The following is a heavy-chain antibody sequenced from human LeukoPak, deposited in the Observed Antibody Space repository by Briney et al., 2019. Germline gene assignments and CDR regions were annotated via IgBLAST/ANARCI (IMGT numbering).Heavy chain of an antibody. CDR3: ARVRDGYNYYYYYYMDV. CDR1: GGSISSYY. CDR2: IYYSGST. V-gene: IGHV4-59*01. D-gene: IGHD5-24*01. J-gene: IGHJ6*03. Sequence: PSETLPLTCTVSGGSISSYYWSWIRQPPGKGLEWIGYIYYSGSTNYNPSLKSRVTISVDTSKNQFSLKLSSVTAADTAVYYCARVRDGYNYYYYYYMDVWGKGTTVTVSS.